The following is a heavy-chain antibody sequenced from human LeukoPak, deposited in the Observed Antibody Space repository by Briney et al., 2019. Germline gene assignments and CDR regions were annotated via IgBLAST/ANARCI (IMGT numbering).Heavy chain of an antibody. CDR3: AKDPSSSWYYFDY. CDR2: ISYDGSNK. J-gene: IGHJ4*02. V-gene: IGHV3-30*18. Sequence: GRSLRLSCAASGFTFSSYGMHWVRQAPGKGLEWVAVISYDGSNKYYADSVKGRFTISRDNSKDTLYLQMNSLRAEDTAVYYCAKDPSSSWYYFDYWGQGTLVTVSS. CDR1: GFTFSSYG. D-gene: IGHD6-13*01.